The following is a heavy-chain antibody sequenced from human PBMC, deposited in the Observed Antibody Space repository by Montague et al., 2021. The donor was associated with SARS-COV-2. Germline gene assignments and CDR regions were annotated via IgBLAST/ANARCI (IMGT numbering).Heavy chain of an antibody. CDR3: ARDLKPPGDILTGYLPYYYYMDV. Sequence: CAISGDSVSSNSAAWNWIRQSPSRGLEWLGGTYYRSKWYNDYAVXVKNRITINPDTSKNQFSLQLNSVTPEDTTVYYCARDLKPPGDILTGYLPYYYYMDVWGKGTTVTVSS. D-gene: IGHD3-9*01. CDR2: TYYRSKWYN. J-gene: IGHJ6*03. CDR1: GDSVSSNSAA. V-gene: IGHV6-1*01.